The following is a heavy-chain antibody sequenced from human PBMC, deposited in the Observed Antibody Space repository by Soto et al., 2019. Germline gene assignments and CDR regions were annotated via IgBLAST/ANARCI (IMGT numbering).Heavy chain of an antibody. CDR1: GDSIISSDFY. D-gene: IGHD3-3*02. J-gene: IGHJ5*02. CDR2: IFYLGSS. V-gene: IGHV4-39*01. CDR3: ARHSLALRKNNWFDP. Sequence: SETLSLSCTVSGDSIISSDFYWGWVRQPPGKGLEWIGSIFYLGSSYYNPSLKSRVTMSVDTSKNQFSLRLRSVTAADTALYFCARHSLALRKNNWFDPWGQGIMVTVSS.